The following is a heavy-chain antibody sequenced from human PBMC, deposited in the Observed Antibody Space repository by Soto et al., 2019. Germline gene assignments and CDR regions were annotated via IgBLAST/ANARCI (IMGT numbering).Heavy chain of an antibody. V-gene: IGHV1-69*01. D-gene: IGHD6-19*01. CDR2: IIPIFGTA. CDR3: HGYSSGSDNYYYYGMDV. Sequence: QVQLVQSGAEVKKPGSSVKVSCKASGGTFSRYAISWVRQAPGQGLEWMGGIIPIFGTANYAQKFQGRVTITADESTSTAYMELSSLRSEDTAVYYCHGYSSGSDNYYYYGMDVWGQGTTVTVSS. CDR1: GGTFSRYA. J-gene: IGHJ6*02.